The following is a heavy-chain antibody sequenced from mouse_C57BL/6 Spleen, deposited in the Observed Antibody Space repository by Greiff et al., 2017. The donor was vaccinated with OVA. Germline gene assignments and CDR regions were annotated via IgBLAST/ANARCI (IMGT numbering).Heavy chain of an antibody. Sequence: LVESGAELARPGASVKMSCKASGYTFTSYTMHWVKQRPGQGLEWIGYINPSSGYTKYNQKFKDKATLTADKSSSTAYMQLSSLTSEDSAVYYCARKGYYGSSYGAMDYWGQGTSVTVSS. CDR3: ARKGYYGSSYGAMDY. D-gene: IGHD1-1*01. V-gene: IGHV1-4*01. CDR1: GYTFTSYT. J-gene: IGHJ4*01. CDR2: INPSSGYT.